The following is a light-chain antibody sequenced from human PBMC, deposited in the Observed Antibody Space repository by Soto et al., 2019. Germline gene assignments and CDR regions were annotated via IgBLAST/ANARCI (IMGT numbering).Light chain of an antibody. CDR3: QQYDDLPLT. J-gene: IGKJ4*01. Sequence: DLPMTQSPSSLSASVGDRVTITCQASQDIGNSLNWYQQMPGKAPKLLIYAASDLHEGVPSRFSGSGSGTDFTFTISSLQPGDIATYHCQQYDDLPLTFGGGTKVE. V-gene: IGKV1-33*01. CDR1: QDIGNS. CDR2: AAS.